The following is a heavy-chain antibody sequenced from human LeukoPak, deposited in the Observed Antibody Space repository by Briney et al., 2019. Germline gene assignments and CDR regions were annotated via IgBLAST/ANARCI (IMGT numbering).Heavy chain of an antibody. V-gene: IGHV3-73*01. Sequence: GGSLRLSCAASGFTFSGSMMHWVRQASGKGLEWVGRIRSKANNYATAYVAWVKGRFTISRDDSNNTAYLQMNSLKTEDTAVYYCTTVYSDSSGYYFNYCDYWGQGTLVTVST. J-gene: IGHJ4*02. CDR2: IRSKANNYAT. CDR1: GFTFSGSM. D-gene: IGHD3-22*01. CDR3: TTVYSDSSGYYFNYCDY.